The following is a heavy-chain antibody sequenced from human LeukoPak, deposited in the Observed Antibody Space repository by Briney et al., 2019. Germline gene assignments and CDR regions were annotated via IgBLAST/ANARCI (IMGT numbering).Heavy chain of an antibody. CDR2: ISYEGSDK. J-gene: IGHJ4*02. V-gene: IGHV3-30*03. CDR3: ARDYYDSSGYYFLDY. CDR1: GFTFSNYG. Sequence: GRSLRLSCAASGFTFSNYGMHWVRQAPGEGLEWVAVISYEGSDKYYADSVKGRFTIPRDNSKNTLYLQMNSLRADDTAVYYCARDYYDSSGYYFLDYWGQGTLVTVSS. D-gene: IGHD3-22*01.